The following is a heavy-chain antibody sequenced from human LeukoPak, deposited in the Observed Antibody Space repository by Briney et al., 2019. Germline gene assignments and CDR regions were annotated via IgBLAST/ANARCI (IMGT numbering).Heavy chain of an antibody. CDR3: ARCSSGWLLAGWFDP. CDR2: IYYSGST. J-gene: IGHJ5*02. Sequence: SETLSLTCTVSGDSISSYYWSWIRQPPGKGLEWIGYIYYSGSTNYNPSLKSRVTISVDTSKNQFSLKLSSVTAADTAVYYCARCSSGWLLAGWFDPWGQGTLVTVSS. D-gene: IGHD6-19*01. V-gene: IGHV4-59*12. CDR1: GDSISSYY.